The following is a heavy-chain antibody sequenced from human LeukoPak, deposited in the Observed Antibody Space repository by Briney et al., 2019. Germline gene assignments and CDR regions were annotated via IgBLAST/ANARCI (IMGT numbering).Heavy chain of an antibody. CDR2: FSCSGDNT. CDR1: GLTFSNYA. V-gene: IGHV3-23*01. D-gene: IGHD5-12*01. Sequence: GGSLRLSCAASGLTFSNYAMSWVRQAPGKGLEWVSIFSCSGDNTHYADSVKGRFTIPRDNSKNTLYLQMKTLRAEDTAIYYCARRGWLINFDYWGQGTLVTVSS. J-gene: IGHJ4*02. CDR3: ARRGWLINFDY.